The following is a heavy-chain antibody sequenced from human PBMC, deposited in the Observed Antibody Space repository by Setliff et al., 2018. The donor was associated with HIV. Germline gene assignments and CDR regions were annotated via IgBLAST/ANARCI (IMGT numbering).Heavy chain of an antibody. CDR3: ARATVTVDFYYYGLDV. CDR2: INHSGST. Sequence: SETLSLTCAVYGGSFSDYYWSWIRQPPGKGLEWIGEINHSGSTNYNPSLKSRVTISVDTSKNQFSLKLSTVTAADTAVYYCARATVTVDFYYYGLDVWGQGTTVTVSS. D-gene: IGHD4-17*01. CDR1: GGSFSDYY. J-gene: IGHJ6*02. V-gene: IGHV4-34*01.